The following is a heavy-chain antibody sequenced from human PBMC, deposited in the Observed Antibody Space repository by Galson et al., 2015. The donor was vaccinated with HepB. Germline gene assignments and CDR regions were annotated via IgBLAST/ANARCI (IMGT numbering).Heavy chain of an antibody. Sequence: SLRLSCAASGFTFSSYWMHWVRQAPGKGLVWVSRINSDGSSTSYADSVKGRFTISRDNAKNTLYLQMNSLRAEDTAVYYCARAVAYCGGDCYSPADYWGQGTLVTVSS. CDR2: INSDGSST. V-gene: IGHV3-74*01. D-gene: IGHD2-21*02. J-gene: IGHJ4*02. CDR3: ARAVAYCGGDCYSPADY. CDR1: GFTFSSYW.